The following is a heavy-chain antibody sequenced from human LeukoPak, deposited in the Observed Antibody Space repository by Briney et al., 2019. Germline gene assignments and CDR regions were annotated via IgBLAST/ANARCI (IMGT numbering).Heavy chain of an antibody. CDR3: ARHGLGSSWFGFDY. Sequence: GESLKISCKGSRYTFTTYWIGWVRQLPGKGLEWVGIIYPGDSDPRYSPSFQGEVTISADKTISTAYLQRSSLKASDSAMYYCARHGLGSSWFGFDYWGQGTLVTVSS. V-gene: IGHV5-51*01. J-gene: IGHJ4*02. CDR2: IYPGDSDP. CDR1: RYTFTTYW. D-gene: IGHD6-13*01.